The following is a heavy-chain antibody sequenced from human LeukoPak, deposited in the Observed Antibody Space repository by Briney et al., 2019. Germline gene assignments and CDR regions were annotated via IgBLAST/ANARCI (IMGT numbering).Heavy chain of an antibody. V-gene: IGHV3-30-3*01. J-gene: IGHJ6*02. D-gene: IGHD2-2*01. Sequence: AGGSLRLSCAASGFTFSSYAMHWVRQAPGKGLEWVAVISYDGSNKYYADSVKGRFTISRDNSKNTLYLQMNSLRAEDTAVYYCAREAVPAATAVYYYYGMDVWGQGTTVTVSS. CDR3: AREAVPAATAVYYYYGMDV. CDR1: GFTFSSYA. CDR2: ISYDGSNK.